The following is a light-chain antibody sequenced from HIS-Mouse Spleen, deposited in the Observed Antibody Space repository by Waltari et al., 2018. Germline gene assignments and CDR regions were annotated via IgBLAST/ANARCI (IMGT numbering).Light chain of an antibody. Sequence: QSVLTQTPSVSAAPGQQVTIPCSGSSSKLRNNSVSWYQQLPGTAPKLLIYDNNKRPSGIPDRFSGSKSGTSATLGITGLQTGDEADYYCGTWDSSLSAWVFGGGTKLTVL. CDR1: SSKLRNNS. CDR2: DNN. CDR3: GTWDSSLSAWV. J-gene: IGLJ3*02. V-gene: IGLV1-51*01.